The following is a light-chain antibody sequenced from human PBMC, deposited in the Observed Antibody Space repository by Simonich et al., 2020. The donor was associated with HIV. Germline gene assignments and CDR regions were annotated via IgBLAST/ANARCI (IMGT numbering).Light chain of an antibody. Sequence: EIVMTQSPATLSVSPVERATLSCRASQSVSNKLAWYQQKLGQAPRLLIYGASTRATGTPARFSGSGSGTEFTLTITSMQSEDFAVYYCQQYNNWPPWTFGQGTKVEIK. CDR2: GAS. J-gene: IGKJ1*01. CDR3: QQYNNWPPWT. V-gene: IGKV3-15*01. CDR1: QSVSNK.